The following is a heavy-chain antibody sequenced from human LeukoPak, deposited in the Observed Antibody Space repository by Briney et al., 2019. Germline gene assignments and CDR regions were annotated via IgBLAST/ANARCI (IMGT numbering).Heavy chain of an antibody. J-gene: IGHJ4*02. D-gene: IGHD1-7*01. Sequence: GGSLRLSCAASGFTFSSYAMSWVRQAPGKGLEWVSAISGSGGSTYYADSVKGRFTISRDNSKNTLYLQMNSLRAEDTAVYYCAKTDNWNYVVGGFDYWGQGTLVTASS. CDR1: GFTFSSYA. V-gene: IGHV3-23*01. CDR3: AKTDNWNYVVGGFDY. CDR2: ISGSGGST.